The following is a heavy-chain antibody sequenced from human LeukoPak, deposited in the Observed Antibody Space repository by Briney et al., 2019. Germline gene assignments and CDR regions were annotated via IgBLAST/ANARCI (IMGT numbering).Heavy chain of an antibody. CDR3: ARAQRLRDKYYYYYMDV. CDR2: IYHSGST. D-gene: IGHD6-25*01. V-gene: IGHV4-39*07. J-gene: IGHJ6*03. CDR1: GGSISSSSYY. Sequence: SETLSLTCTVSGGSISSSSYYWGWIRQPPGKGLEWIGSIYHSGSTYYNPSLKSRVTISVDTSKNQFSLKLSSVTAADTAVYYCARAQRLRDKYYYYYMDVWGKGTTVTISS.